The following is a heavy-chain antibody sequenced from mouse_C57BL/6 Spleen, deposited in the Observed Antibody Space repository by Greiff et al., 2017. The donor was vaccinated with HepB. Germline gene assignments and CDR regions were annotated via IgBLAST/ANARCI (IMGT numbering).Heavy chain of an antibody. CDR1: GYTFTSYW. J-gene: IGHJ4*01. CDR2: IYPGSGST. V-gene: IGHV1-55*01. D-gene: IGHD2-3*01. CDR3: ARWLLRGAYAMDY. Sequence: QVQLQQPGAELVKPGASVKMSCKASGYTFTSYWITWVKQRPGQGLEWIGDIYPGSGSTNYNEKFKSKATLTVDTSSSTAYMQLSSLTSEDSAVYDCARWLLRGAYAMDYWGQGTSVTVSS.